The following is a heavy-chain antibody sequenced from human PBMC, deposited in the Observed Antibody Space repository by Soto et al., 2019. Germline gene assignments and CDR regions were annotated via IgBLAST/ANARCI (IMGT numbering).Heavy chain of an antibody. D-gene: IGHD4-17*01. J-gene: IGHJ6*02. V-gene: IGHV4-30-4*01. Sequence: PSETLSLTCTVSGGSISSGDYYWSWIRQPPGKGPEWIGYIYYSGSTYYKPSLKSRVTISVDTSKNQFSLKLSSVTAADTAVYYCARDSMTTVTTYGYYGMDVWGQGTTVTVSS. CDR1: GGSISSGDYY. CDR2: IYYSGST. CDR3: ARDSMTTVTTYGYYGMDV.